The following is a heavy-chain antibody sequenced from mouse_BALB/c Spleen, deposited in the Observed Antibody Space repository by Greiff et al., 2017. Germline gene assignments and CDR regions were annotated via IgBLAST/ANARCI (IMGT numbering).Heavy chain of an antibody. CDR1: GFTFSSFG. Sequence: EVKLVESGGGLVQPGGSRKLSCAASGFTFSSFGMHWVRQAPEKGLEWVAYISSGSSTIYYADTVKGRFTISRDNPKNTLFLQMTSQRSEDTAMYYCATLRPYAMDYWGQGTSVTVSS. J-gene: IGHJ4*01. V-gene: IGHV5-17*02. CDR3: ATLRPYAMDY. CDR2: ISSGSSTI. D-gene: IGHD1-2*01.